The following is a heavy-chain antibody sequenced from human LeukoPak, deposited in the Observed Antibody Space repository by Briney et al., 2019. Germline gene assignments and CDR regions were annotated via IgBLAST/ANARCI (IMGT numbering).Heavy chain of an antibody. J-gene: IGHJ5*02. CDR2: MNPNSGNT. Sequence: ASVTVSCKASGYTFTFYDINWVRQAPGQGLEWMGWMNPNSGNTGYAQKFQGRVTMTRNTSISTAYMELSSLRSEDTAVYYCAKRIAVAGKGSWFDPWGQGTLVTVSS. CDR1: GYTFTFYD. CDR3: AKRIAVAGKGSWFDP. V-gene: IGHV1-8*01. D-gene: IGHD6-13*01.